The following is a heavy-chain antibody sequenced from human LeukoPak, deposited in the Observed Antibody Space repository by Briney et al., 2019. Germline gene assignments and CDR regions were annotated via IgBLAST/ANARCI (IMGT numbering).Heavy chain of an antibody. J-gene: IGHJ6*04. CDR2: ISSSGSTI. D-gene: IGHD3-10*02. CDR3: DKLGNAMIGVV. V-gene: IGHV3-48*03. Sequence: GGSLRLSCAASGFTFSSYEMNWVRQAPGKVLEWVSYISSSGSTIYYADSVKGRFTISRDNAKNSLYLQMNGLRAQDTAFYYCDKLGNAMIGVVWGKGPTVTIST. CDR1: GFTFSSYE.